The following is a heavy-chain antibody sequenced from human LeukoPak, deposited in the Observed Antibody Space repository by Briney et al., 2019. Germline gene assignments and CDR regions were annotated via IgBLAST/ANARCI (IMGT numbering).Heavy chain of an antibody. V-gene: IGHV4-39*01. CDR3: ARQGVVGAAGFDY. D-gene: IGHD1-26*01. CDR2: TYSSGST. CDR1: GGSISSISYY. Sequence: PSETLSVTCSVSGGSISSISYYWGRIRQPPGKGLEWIGNTYSSGSTYNNPSLKSRVIISVDTSKNQFSLKLTSVTAADTAVYYCARQGVVGAAGFDYWGQGTLVTVSS. J-gene: IGHJ4*02.